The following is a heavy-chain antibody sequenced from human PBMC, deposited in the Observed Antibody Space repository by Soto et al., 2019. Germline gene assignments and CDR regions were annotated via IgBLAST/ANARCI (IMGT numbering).Heavy chain of an antibody. CDR3: ARWAAAGTTPGGYYYYGMAG. V-gene: IGHV4-39*01. CDR2: IYYSGST. Sequence: QLQLQESGPGLVKPSETLSLTCTVSGGSISSSSYYWGWIRQPPGKGLEWIGSIYYSGSTYYNPPLQSPRPITVDTSKNQFCLTLSSVTAADPAGYYCARWAAAGTTPGGYYYYGMAGWGPGPRVTVS. CDR1: GGSISSSSYY. D-gene: IGHD6-13*01. J-gene: IGHJ6*02.